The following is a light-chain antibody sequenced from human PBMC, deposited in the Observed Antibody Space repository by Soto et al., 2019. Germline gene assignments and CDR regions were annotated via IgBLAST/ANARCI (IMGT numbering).Light chain of an antibody. CDR3: QQLSYYPRT. J-gene: IGKJ2*01. CDR2: AAS. CDR1: QDVSSY. Sequence: IQMTQSPSSLSATVGDRVTITCRARQDVSSYLVWYQQKPGKAPELLIYAASTLQSGVPLRFSGSGSGTEFTLTISSLQPDDFETYYCQQLSYYPRTFGQGTKLEIK. V-gene: IGKV1-9*01.